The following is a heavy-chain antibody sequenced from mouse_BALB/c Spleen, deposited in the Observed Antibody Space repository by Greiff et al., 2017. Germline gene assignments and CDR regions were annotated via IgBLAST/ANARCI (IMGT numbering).Heavy chain of an antibody. CDR2: ISYSGST. CDR3: ARRGTLSISFAY. V-gene: IGHV3-2*02. D-gene: IGHD1-1*01. Sequence: DVQLVESGPGLVKPSQSLSLTCTVTGYSITSDYAWNWIRQFPGNKLEWMGYISYSGSTSYNPSLKSRISITRDTSKNQFFLQLNSVTTEDTATYYCARRGTLSISFAYWGQGTLVTVSA. CDR1: GYSITSDYA. J-gene: IGHJ3*01.